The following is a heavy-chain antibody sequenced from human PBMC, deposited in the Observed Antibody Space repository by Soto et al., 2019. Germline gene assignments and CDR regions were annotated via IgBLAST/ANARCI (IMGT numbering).Heavy chain of an antibody. D-gene: IGHD2-2*01. CDR3: ARGGPQDIVVVPAADPNNWFDP. J-gene: IGHJ5*02. Sequence: ASVKVSFKASGGTFSSYTISWVRQAPGQGLEWMGRIIPILGIANYAQKFQGRVTITADKSTSTAYMELSSLRSEDTAVYYCARGGPQDIVVVPAADPNNWFDPWGQGTLVTVSS. CDR1: GGTFSSYT. V-gene: IGHV1-69*02. CDR2: IIPILGIA.